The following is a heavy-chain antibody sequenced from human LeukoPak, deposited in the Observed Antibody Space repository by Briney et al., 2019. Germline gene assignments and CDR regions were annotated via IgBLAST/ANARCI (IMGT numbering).Heavy chain of an antibody. D-gene: IGHD3-10*01. V-gene: IGHV1-69*13. Sequence: SVKVSCKASGGTFSSYAISWVRQAPGQGLEWMGGIIPIFGTANYAQKFQGRVTITADESTSTAYMELSSLRSEDTAVYYCARDRDPGPNYYGMDVWGQGTTVTVSS. CDR1: GGTFSSYA. CDR2: IIPIFGTA. J-gene: IGHJ6*02. CDR3: ARDRDPGPNYYGMDV.